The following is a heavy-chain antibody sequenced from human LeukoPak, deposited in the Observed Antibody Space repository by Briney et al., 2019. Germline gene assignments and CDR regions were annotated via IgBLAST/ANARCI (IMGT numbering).Heavy chain of an antibody. D-gene: IGHD6-13*01. CDR2: IYTSGST. CDR3: ARGKSSWYSGDYYYYMDV. CDR1: GGSISSYY. V-gene: IGHV4-4*07. J-gene: IGHJ6*03. Sequence: SETLSLTCTVSGGSISSYYWSWIRQPAGKGLEWIGRIYTSGSTNYNPSLKSRVTMSVDTSKNQFSLKLSSVTAADTAVYYCARGKSSWYSGDYYYYMDVWGKGTTVTVSS.